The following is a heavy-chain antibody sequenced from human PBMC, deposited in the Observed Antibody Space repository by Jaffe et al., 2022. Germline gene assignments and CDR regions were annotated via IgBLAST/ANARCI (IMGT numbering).Heavy chain of an antibody. D-gene: IGHD6-13*01. CDR1: GFTFSDYY. J-gene: IGHJ4*02. V-gene: IGHV3-11*01. CDR3: ARDRAAARHFDY. CDR2: ISGSGSTI. Sequence: QVQLVESGGGLVKPGGSLRLSCAASGFTFSDYYMYWIRQAPGKGLEWVSYISGSGSTIYYADSVKGRFTVSRDNAKNSLYLQMDSLRAEDTAVYFCARDRAAARHFDYWGPGALVTVSS.